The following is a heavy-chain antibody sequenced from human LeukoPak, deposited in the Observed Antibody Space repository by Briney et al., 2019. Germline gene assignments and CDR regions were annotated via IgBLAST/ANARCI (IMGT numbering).Heavy chain of an antibody. Sequence: SETLSLTCTVSGGSIGSYYWSWIRQPPGKGLEWIGHIYYSGSTNYNPSLKSRVTISVDTSKNQFSLKLSSVTAADTAVYYCARGQTGTDDYWGQGTLVTVSS. CDR2: IYYSGST. D-gene: IGHD1-1*01. J-gene: IGHJ4*02. V-gene: IGHV4-59*01. CDR1: GGSIGSYY. CDR3: ARGQTGTDDY.